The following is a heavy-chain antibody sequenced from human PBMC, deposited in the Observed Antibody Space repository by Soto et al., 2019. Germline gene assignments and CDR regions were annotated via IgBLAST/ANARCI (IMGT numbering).Heavy chain of an antibody. CDR1: GASISGHA. CDR2: IYPSGRT. V-gene: IGHV4-4*07. D-gene: IGHD5-12*01. Sequence: ASETLSLTCTVSGASISGHAWIWVRQPAGRGLEWIGHIYPSGRTSYNPSLRSRVTMSLDTSKNQIFLNLTSVTAADTAVFYCVRGRSYSAYDFWGPGTLVTVSS. J-gene: IGHJ4*02. CDR3: VRGRSYSAYDF.